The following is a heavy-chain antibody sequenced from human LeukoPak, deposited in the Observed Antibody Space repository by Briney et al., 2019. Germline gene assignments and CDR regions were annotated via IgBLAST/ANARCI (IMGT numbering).Heavy chain of an antibody. Sequence: GGSLRLSCAASGFTFSTYSMNWVRQAPGKGLEWVSYISGSSSTIYYADSVRGRFTISRDNANNSPYLHLNSLRAEDTAVYYCASSRDNFDYWGQGTLVTVSS. J-gene: IGHJ4*02. V-gene: IGHV3-48*04. CDR2: ISGSSSTI. CDR1: GFTFSTYS. CDR3: ASSRDNFDY. D-gene: IGHD5-24*01.